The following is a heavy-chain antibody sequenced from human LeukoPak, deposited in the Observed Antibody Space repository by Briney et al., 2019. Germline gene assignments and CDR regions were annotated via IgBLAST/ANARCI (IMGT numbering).Heavy chain of an antibody. CDR1: GGSISSYY. D-gene: IGHD6-19*01. CDR3: ARVPIAVAGPRNYWYFDL. V-gene: IGHV4-59*08. CDR2: IYYSGST. Sequence: TSETLSLTCTVSGGSISSYYWSWIRQPPGKGLEWIGYIYYSGSTNYNPSLKRRVTISVDTSKNQFSLKLSSVTAADTAVYYCARVPIAVAGPRNYWYFDLWGRGTLVTVSS. J-gene: IGHJ2*01.